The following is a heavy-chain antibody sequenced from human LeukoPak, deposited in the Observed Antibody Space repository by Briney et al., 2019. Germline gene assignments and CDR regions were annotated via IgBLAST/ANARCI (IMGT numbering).Heavy chain of an antibody. CDR2: INWNGGST. J-gene: IGHJ4*02. CDR1: GFIFTDYW. CDR3: ARGDFWSGSLFDY. D-gene: IGHD3-3*01. V-gene: IGHV3-20*01. Sequence: GGSLRLSCAASGFIFTDYWMHWVRHAPGKGLEWVSGINWNGGSTGYADSVKGRFTISRDNAKNSLYLQMNSLRAEDTALYHCARGDFWSGSLFDYWGQGTLVTVSS.